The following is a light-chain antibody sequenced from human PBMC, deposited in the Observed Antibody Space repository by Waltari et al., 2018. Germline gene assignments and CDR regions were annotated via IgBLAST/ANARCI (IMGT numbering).Light chain of an antibody. V-gene: IGLV3-1*01. Sequence: SYELTQPPSVSVSPGPTASITCSGDKLGDKYACWYQQKPGQSPVLVIYQDNNRPSGIPERFSGSNSGNTATLTIRGTQAMDEADYYCQAWDSSTAIFGGGTKLTVL. CDR2: QDN. J-gene: IGLJ2*01. CDR1: KLGDKY. CDR3: QAWDSSTAI.